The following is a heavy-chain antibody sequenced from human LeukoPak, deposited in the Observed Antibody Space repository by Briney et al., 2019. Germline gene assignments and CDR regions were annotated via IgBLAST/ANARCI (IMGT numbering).Heavy chain of an antibody. D-gene: IGHD3-22*01. J-gene: IGHJ2*01. CDR1: SASISGTYYF. CDR2: IYNSGTT. Sequence: SGTLSLTCTVTSASISGTYYFWGWIRQSPGKGLEWIGSIYNSGTTYYNPSLKSRVTISVDTSKNQFSLKLSSVTAADTAVYYCARHGRSWSYYYDSSGYYWYFDLWGRGTLVTVSS. V-gene: IGHV4-39*01. CDR3: ARHGRSWSYYYDSSGYYWYFDL.